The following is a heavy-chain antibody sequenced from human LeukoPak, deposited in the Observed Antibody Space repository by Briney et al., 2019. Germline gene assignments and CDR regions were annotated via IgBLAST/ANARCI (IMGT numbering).Heavy chain of an antibody. V-gene: IGHV1-8*01. Sequence: ASVKVSCKASGCTFTNYDINWVRQATGQGLEWMGWMNPNSGNTGYAQRFQGRVTMTRDTSTGTAYMDLSSLTSEDTAVYYCARNPAASGSFEYWGQGTLVTVSS. D-gene: IGHD3-10*01. J-gene: IGHJ4*02. CDR3: ARNPAASGSFEY. CDR1: GCTFTNYD. CDR2: MNPNSGNT.